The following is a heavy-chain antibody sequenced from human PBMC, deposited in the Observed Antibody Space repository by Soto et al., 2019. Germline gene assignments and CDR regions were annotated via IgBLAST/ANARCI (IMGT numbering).Heavy chain of an antibody. J-gene: IGHJ6*02. Sequence: SETLSLTCAVYGGSFSGYYWSWIRQPPGKGLEWIGEINHSGSTNYNPSLKSRVTISVDTSKNQFSLKLSSVTAADTAVYYCARAGCYDFWSGYYTRGMDVWGQGTTVTVSS. D-gene: IGHD3-3*01. CDR2: INHSGST. CDR1: GGSFSGYY. CDR3: ARAGCYDFWSGYYTRGMDV. V-gene: IGHV4-34*01.